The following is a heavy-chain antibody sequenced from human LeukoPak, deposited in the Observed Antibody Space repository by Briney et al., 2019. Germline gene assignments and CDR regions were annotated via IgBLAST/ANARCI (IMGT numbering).Heavy chain of an antibody. CDR3: ARDRSMYSGSYRSFDY. Sequence: RPSETLSLTRTVSGGSISSYYWSWIRQPAGKGLEWIGRIYTSGSTNYNPSLKSRVTMSVDTSKNHFSLKLSSVTAADTAVYYCARDRSMYSGSYRSFDYWGQGTLVTVSS. V-gene: IGHV4-4*07. CDR2: IYTSGST. D-gene: IGHD1-26*01. J-gene: IGHJ4*02. CDR1: GGSISSYY.